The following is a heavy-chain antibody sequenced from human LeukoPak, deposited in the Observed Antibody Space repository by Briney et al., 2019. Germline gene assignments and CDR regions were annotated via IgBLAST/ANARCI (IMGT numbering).Heavy chain of an antibody. V-gene: IGHV4-4*02. D-gene: IGHD2-21*02. CDR1: GGSVSNGNW. CDR3: ATYGDFPYCFHY. J-gene: IGHJ4*02. Sequence: SETLSLTYAVTGGSVSNGNWWTWVRQPPGKGLEWIGEILHSGSTHYSPSLKSRVTISVDKSKNQFSLKLSSVTAADTAEYYCATYGDFPYCFHYWGQGTLVTVSS. CDR2: ILHSGST.